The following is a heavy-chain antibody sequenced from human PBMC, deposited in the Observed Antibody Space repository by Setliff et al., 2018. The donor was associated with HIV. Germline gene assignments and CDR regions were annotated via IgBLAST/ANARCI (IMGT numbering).Heavy chain of an antibody. Sequence: TLSLTCAVSGDSISSDNWWTWVRQPPGKGLEWIGEIYHSEYTNYNASLKSRVSMSVDKSKSQFSLKLTSVTAADTAVYYCARGHCSGTNCYGVDYYGMDVWGQGTTVTVSS. D-gene: IGHD2-2*01. CDR3: ARGHCSGTNCYGVDYYGMDV. J-gene: IGHJ6*02. V-gene: IGHV4-4*02. CDR2: IYHSEYT. CDR1: GDSISSDNW.